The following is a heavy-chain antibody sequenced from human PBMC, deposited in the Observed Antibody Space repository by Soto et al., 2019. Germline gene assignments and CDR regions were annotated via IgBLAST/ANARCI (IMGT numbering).Heavy chain of an antibody. CDR2: INHSGST. V-gene: IGHV4-34*01. J-gene: IGHJ6*02. D-gene: IGHD6-19*01. CDR1: GGSFSGYY. Sequence: TLSITCAVYGGSFSGYYWSWIREPPGKGLEWIGEINHSGSTNHNPPHKSRVAISVDTSKNQFSLKLSSVTAADTAVYYCASFRSSGWYAGMDVWGQGTTVTVSS. CDR3: ASFRSSGWYAGMDV.